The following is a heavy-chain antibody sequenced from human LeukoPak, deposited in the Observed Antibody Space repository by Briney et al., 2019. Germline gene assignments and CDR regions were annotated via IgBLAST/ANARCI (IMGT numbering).Heavy chain of an antibody. CDR2: ISFDGSDK. CDR3: ARDQHSEIGVGANDY. V-gene: IGHV3-30-3*01. CDR1: GFTFSSYA. D-gene: IGHD1-26*01. Sequence: GGSLRLSCAASGFTFSSYAMHWVRQAPGKGLEWVAVISFDGSDKYYADSVKGRFTISRDNSKNTLYLQMNSLRAEDTAVYYCARDQHSEIGVGANDYWGQGPVVTVSS. J-gene: IGHJ4*02.